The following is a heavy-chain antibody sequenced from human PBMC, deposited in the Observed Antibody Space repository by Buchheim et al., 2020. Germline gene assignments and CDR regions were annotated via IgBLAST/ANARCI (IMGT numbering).Heavy chain of an antibody. CDR3: ARVRGSSSWTAFDY. CDR2: IYHSGDT. Sequence: QLQLQESGPGLVKPSETLSLTCAVSGGSISSSSSSDFWGWIRQPPGKGLEWIGSIYHSGDTYYNPSLKSRVTISLDTSKNQFSLKLSSVTAAGTAVFYCARVRGSSSWTAFDYWGQGTL. V-gene: IGHV4-39*07. D-gene: IGHD6-13*01. CDR1: GGSISSSSSSDF. J-gene: IGHJ4*02.